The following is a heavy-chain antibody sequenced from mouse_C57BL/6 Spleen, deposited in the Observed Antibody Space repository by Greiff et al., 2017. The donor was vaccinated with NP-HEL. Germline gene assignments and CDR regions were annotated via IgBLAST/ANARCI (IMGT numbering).Heavy chain of an antibody. J-gene: IGHJ4*01. CDR1: GYTFTSYW. D-gene: IGHD2-3*01. Sequence: QVQLQQPGAELVMPGASVKLSCKASGYTFTSYWMHWVKPRPGQGLAWIGEIDPSDSYTNYNQKFKGKSTLTVDKSSSTAYMQLSSLTSEDSAVYYCARGDGYYYAMDYWGQGTSVTVSS. V-gene: IGHV1-69*01. CDR2: IDPSDSYT. CDR3: ARGDGYYYAMDY.